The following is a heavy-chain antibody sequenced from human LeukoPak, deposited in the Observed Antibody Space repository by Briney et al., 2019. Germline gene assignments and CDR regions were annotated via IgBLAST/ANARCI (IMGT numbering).Heavy chain of an antibody. Sequence: SETLSLTCTVSGYSISSGYYWGWIRQPPGKGLEWIGEISHTGTTHSNPSLKSRVTISVDTPKNQFSQRLTSVTAADTAVYYGARNPTSKTMSRDSFDIWGQGTFVTVSS. CDR3: ARNPTSKTMSRDSFDI. J-gene: IGHJ3*02. CDR2: ISHTGTT. D-gene: IGHD3-10*02. V-gene: IGHV4-38-2*02. CDR1: GYSISSGYY.